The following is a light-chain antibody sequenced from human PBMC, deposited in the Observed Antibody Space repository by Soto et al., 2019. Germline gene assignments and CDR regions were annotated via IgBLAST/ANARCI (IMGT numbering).Light chain of an antibody. V-gene: IGKV1-5*03. Sequence: DTQMTQSPSTLSVSVGDRVTITCRASQSFNSWLAWYQQKPGKAPKLLIYKASNLESGVPARFSGSASGTEFTLTISSLQPDDLATYYCQQYNGYSGTFGQGTKLEIK. CDR3: QQYNGYSGT. CDR2: KAS. J-gene: IGKJ2*02. CDR1: QSFNSW.